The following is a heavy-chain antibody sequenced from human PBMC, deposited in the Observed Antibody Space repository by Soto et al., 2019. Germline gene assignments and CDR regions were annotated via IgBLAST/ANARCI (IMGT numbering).Heavy chain of an antibody. Sequence: SEALSLTCAVSSGSISSSNWWSWLRQPPGKGLEWIGEIYHSGSTNYNPSLKSRVTISVDKSKNQFSLKLSSVTAADTAVYYCAGVGVAYYFGYWGQGTLVTVSS. V-gene: IGHV4-4*02. CDR1: SGSISSSNW. J-gene: IGHJ4*02. CDR2: IYHSGST. D-gene: IGHD3-16*01. CDR3: AGVGVAYYFGY.